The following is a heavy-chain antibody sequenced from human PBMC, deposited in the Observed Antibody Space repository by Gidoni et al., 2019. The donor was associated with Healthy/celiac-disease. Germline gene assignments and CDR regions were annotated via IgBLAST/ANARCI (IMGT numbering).Heavy chain of an antibody. V-gene: IGHV1-18*01. CDR3: ASGAADIVVVPAARPYYYYGMDV. Sequence: QVQLVQSGAEVKKPGASVKVSCKAPGYTFTSYGISWVRQAPGQGLEWMGWISAYNGNTNYAQKLQGRVTMTTDTSTSTAYMELRSLRSDDTAVYYCASGAADIVVVPAARPYYYYGMDVWGQGTTVTVSS. D-gene: IGHD2-2*01. CDR1: GYTFTSYG. J-gene: IGHJ6*02. CDR2: ISAYNGNT.